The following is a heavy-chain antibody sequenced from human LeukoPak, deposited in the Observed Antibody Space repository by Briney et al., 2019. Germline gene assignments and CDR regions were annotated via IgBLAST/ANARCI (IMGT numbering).Heavy chain of an antibody. CDR1: GFTFSSYG. Sequence: GGSLRLSCAASGFTFSSYGMHWVRQAPGKGLERVAVIWYDGSNKYYADSVKGRFTISRDNSKNTLYLQMNSLRAEDTAVYYCARDGGWHTGLYYFDYWGQGTLVTVSS. V-gene: IGHV3-33*01. CDR3: ARDGGWHTGLYYFDY. CDR2: IWYDGSNK. D-gene: IGHD2-15*01. J-gene: IGHJ4*02.